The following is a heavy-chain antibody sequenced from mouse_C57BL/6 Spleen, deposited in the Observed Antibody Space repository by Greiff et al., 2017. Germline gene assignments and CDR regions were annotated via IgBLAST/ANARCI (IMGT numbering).Heavy chain of an antibody. Sequence: QVQLQQSGPELVKPGASVKLSCKASGYTFTSYDINWVKQRPGQGLEWIGWIYPRDGSTKYNEKFKGKATLTVDTSSSTAYMELHRLTSEDSAVYFYARSLYSNYVAMDYWGQGTSVTVSS. J-gene: IGHJ4*01. CDR2: IYPRDGST. CDR3: ARSLYSNYVAMDY. D-gene: IGHD2-5*01. CDR1: GYTFTSYD. V-gene: IGHV1-85*01.